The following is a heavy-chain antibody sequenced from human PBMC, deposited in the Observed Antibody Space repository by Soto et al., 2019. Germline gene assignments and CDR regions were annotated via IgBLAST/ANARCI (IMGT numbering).Heavy chain of an antibody. V-gene: IGHV4-59*01. CDR1: GGSISSYY. CDR2: IYYSVST. Sequence: PSETLSLTCTVSGGSISSYYWSWIRQPPGKGLEWIGYIYYSVSTNYNPSLKSRVTISVDTSKNQFSLKLSSATAADTAVYYCARGRDERDNYYYYGMDVWGQGTRVTFSS. J-gene: IGHJ6*02. CDR3: ARGRDERDNYYYYGMDV.